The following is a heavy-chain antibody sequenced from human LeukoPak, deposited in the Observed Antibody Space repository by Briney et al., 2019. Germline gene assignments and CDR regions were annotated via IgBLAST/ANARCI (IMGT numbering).Heavy chain of an antibody. CDR2: IIPILGTA. D-gene: IGHD5-18*01. CDR1: GGTFSSYA. V-gene: IGHV1-69*13. CDR3: ARDRSVDTAMAYFDY. J-gene: IGHJ4*02. Sequence: ASVKVSCKASGGTFSSYAISWVRQAPGQGLEWMGGIIPILGTANYAQKFQGRVTITADESTSTAYMELSSLRSEDTAVYYCARDRSVDTAMAYFDYWGQGTLVTVSS.